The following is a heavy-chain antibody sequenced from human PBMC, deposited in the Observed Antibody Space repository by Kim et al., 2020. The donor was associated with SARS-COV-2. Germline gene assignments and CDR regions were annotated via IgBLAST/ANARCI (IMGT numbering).Heavy chain of an antibody. CDR2: IYYSGST. V-gene: IGHV4-39*01. D-gene: IGHD2-21*02. CDR3: ARMFEAVVTPPDY. CDR1: GGSISSSSYY. Sequence: SETLSLTCTVSGGSISSSSYYWGWIRQPPGKGLEWIGSIYYSGSTYYNPSLKSRVTISVDTSKNQFSLKLSSVTAADTAVYYCARMFEAVVTPPDYWGQGTLVTVSS. J-gene: IGHJ4*02.